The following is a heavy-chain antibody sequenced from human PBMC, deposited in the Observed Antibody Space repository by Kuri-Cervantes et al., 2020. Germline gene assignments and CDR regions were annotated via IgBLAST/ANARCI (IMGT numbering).Heavy chain of an antibody. V-gene: IGHV4-39*02. Sequence: ESLKISCTVSVGSISSSSYYWAWIRQPPGKGLEWIGSVYYSGHTYYSPSLKNRLTISVDTSKNQFSLKLKSVTAADTAVYYCAREGRDYYDSSGFYDYWGQGTLVTVSS. CDR2: VYYSGHT. D-gene: IGHD3-22*01. CDR1: VGSISSSSYY. J-gene: IGHJ4*02. CDR3: AREGRDYYDSSGFYDY.